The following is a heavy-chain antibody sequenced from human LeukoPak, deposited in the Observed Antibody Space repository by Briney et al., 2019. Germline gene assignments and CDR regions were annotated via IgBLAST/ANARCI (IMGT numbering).Heavy chain of an antibody. CDR2: IFYSGST. J-gene: IGHJ4*02. CDR3: ARLSGYIDY. V-gene: IGHV4-31*03. Sequence: SQTLSLTCTVSGGSISSGGFYWSWLRQHPGKGLEWIGYIFYSGSTYYNPSLKSRLTISVDTSKNQFSLKLSSVTAADTAVYYCARLSGYIDYWGQGTLVTVSS. CDR1: GGSISSGGFY. D-gene: IGHD3-16*02.